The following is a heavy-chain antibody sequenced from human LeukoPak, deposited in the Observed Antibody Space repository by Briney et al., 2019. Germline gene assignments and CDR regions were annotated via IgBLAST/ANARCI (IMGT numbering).Heavy chain of an antibody. V-gene: IGHV3-23*01. CDR2: ISGSGGST. Sequence: GGSLRLSCTASGFTFSSYAMSWVRQAPGKGLEWVSAISGSGGSTYYADSVKGRFTISRDNSKNTLYLQMNSLRAEDTAVYYCAKDLGIGDDFWSGYTYAFDIWGQGTMATVSS. D-gene: IGHD3-3*01. CDR3: AKDLGIGDDFWSGYTYAFDI. CDR1: GFTFSSYA. J-gene: IGHJ3*02.